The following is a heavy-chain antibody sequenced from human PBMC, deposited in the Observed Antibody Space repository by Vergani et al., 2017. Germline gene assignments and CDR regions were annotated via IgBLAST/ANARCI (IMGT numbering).Heavy chain of an antibody. CDR3: ATEPRYYDSSGYLPFAY. J-gene: IGHJ4*02. D-gene: IGHD3-22*01. Sequence: QVQLVQSGAEVKKPGASVKVSCKVSGYTLTELSMHWVRQAPGKGLEWMGGVDPEDGETIYAQKFQGRVTITEETSKDTAYMELSSLRCEDTAVYYCATEPRYYDSSGYLPFAYWGQGTLVTVSS. CDR1: GYTLTELS. CDR2: VDPEDGET. V-gene: IGHV1-24*01.